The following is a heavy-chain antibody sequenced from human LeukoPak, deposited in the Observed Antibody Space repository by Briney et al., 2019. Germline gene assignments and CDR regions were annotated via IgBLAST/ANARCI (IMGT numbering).Heavy chain of an antibody. V-gene: IGHV1-18*01. J-gene: IGHJ4*02. CDR2: ISAYNGNT. D-gene: IGHD3-10*01. CDR3: ARTALTMVRGVSDY. CDR1: GYTFTSYG. Sequence: GASVKVSCKASGYTFTSYGISWVRQAPGQGLEWMGWISAYNGNTNYAQKLQGRVTMTTDTSTSTAYMELRSLRSDDTAVYYCARTALTMVRGVSDYWGQGTLVTVSS.